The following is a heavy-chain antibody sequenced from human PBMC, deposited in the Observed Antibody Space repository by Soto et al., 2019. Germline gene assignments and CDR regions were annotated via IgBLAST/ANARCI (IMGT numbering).Heavy chain of an antibody. CDR1: GYAFTVYS. V-gene: IGHV1-2*02. J-gene: IGHJ5*01. CDR3: ARERVACYNWFHX. Sequence: ASVKVSCKASGYAFTVYSVHWVRQAPGQGLEWMGCINPNSGDTHFAQHFQGRLILTRDTSIRTAYMELTRLRSDDTAIYYCARERVACYNWFHXWGQVTRVTVSX. CDR2: INPNSGDT. D-gene: IGHD2-21*01.